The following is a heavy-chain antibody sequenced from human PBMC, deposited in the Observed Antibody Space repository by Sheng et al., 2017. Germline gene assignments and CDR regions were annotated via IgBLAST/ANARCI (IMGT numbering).Heavy chain of an antibody. J-gene: IGHJ5*02. CDR3: ARSYDSSGYYPNWFDP. Sequence: QVQLVQSGPEVRKPGSSVKVSCKASGGTFSSYVISWVRQAPGQGLEWMGGIIPILPITNYAQKFQGRVTITADKSTSTAYMELSSLRSEDTAVYYCARSYDSSGYYPNWFDPWGQGTLVTVSS. D-gene: IGHD3-22*01. CDR1: GGTFSSYV. V-gene: IGHV1-69*04. CDR2: IIPILPIT.